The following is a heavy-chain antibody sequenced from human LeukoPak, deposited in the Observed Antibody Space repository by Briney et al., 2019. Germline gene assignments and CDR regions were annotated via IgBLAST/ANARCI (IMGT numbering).Heavy chain of an antibody. Sequence: GESLQISCKGSGYSFTNYWIGWVRQMPGKGLEWMGIIYPGDSDTRYSPSFQGQVTTSADKSISTAYLQWSSLKASDTAMYYCARRSDFWSGYWFDYWGQGTLVSVSS. CDR3: ARRSDFWSGYWFDY. CDR2: IYPGDSDT. V-gene: IGHV5-51*01. D-gene: IGHD3-3*01. CDR1: GYSFTNYW. J-gene: IGHJ4*02.